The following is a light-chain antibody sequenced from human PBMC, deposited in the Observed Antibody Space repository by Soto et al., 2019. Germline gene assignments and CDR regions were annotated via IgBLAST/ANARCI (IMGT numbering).Light chain of an antibody. J-gene: IGKJ5*01. Sequence: EIVLTQSPGTLSLSPGERATLSCRASQSVSGSYLAWYQQKPGQAPRLLIYGASSRATGIPDRFSGSGSGTDFTLTISRLEPEDFAAYYCQQYGSSRITFGQGTRLEIK. CDR2: GAS. V-gene: IGKV3-20*01. CDR1: QSVSGSY. CDR3: QQYGSSRIT.